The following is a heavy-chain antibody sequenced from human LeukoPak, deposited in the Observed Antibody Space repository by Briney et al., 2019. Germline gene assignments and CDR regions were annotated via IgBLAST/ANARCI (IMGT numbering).Heavy chain of an antibody. CDR2: IYHNGNT. CDR1: GGSISSGGYS. CDR3: ASGGYSYGFDY. J-gene: IGHJ4*02. D-gene: IGHD5-18*01. Sequence: SQTLSLTCAVSGGSISSGGYSWGWIRQPPGKGLEWIGYIYHNGNTYYSPSLKSRVTISVDRSKNQLSLKLSSVTAADTAMYYCASGGYSYGFDYWGQETLVTVSS. V-gene: IGHV4-30-2*01.